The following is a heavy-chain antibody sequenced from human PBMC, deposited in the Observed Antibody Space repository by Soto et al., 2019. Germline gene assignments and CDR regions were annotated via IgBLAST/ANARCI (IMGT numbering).Heavy chain of an antibody. CDR3: GNQGCSVYYAIDH. Sequence: EVQLLESGGGLVEPGGSLRLSCTASGLTFSSHDMSWVRQAPGKGLEWVSGMSGSGATTYYANSVKGRFTVSRDNAKNTQYLQINSLRAEDTAVYYCGNQGCSVYYAIDHWGQGTQVTVSS. D-gene: IGHD3-22*01. CDR2: MSGSGATT. CDR1: GLTFSSHD. V-gene: IGHV3-23*01. J-gene: IGHJ4*02.